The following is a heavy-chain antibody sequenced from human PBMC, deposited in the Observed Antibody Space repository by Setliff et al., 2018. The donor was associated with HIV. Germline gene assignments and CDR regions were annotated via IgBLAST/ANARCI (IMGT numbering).Heavy chain of an antibody. CDR1: GYTFTSYD. V-gene: IGHV1-18*01. J-gene: IGHJ4*02. CDR2: ISAYNGKT. D-gene: IGHD2-21*02. CDR3: ATDPDGGNSDC. Sequence: EASVKVSCKASGYTFTSYDISWVRQAPGQGLECMGWISAYNGKTNYAQKLQGRVTMTTDTATKTVYMELSSLRWEETAVYYCATDPDGGNSDCWGQGTLVTVSS.